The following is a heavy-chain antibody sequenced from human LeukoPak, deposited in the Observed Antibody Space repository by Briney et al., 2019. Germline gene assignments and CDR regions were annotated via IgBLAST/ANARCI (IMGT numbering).Heavy chain of an antibody. Sequence: GGSLRLSCVASGFTFTYAWMSWVRQAPGRGLEWVGRIRSNNDGGTTDYAPPVKGRFTVSRDDSRNTLYLQMNNLKIEDTAVYYCTTEGHWGQGTLVTVSS. CDR2: IRSNNDGGTT. CDR3: TTEGH. CDR1: GFTFTYAW. V-gene: IGHV3-15*01. J-gene: IGHJ4*02.